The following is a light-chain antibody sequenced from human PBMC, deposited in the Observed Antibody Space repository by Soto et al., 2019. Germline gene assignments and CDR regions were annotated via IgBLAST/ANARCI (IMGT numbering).Light chain of an antibody. CDR3: QSYDTSLGDWV. CDR1: DSNIGAGYD. Sequence: QSVLTQPHSASGAPGQTVTICCSGSDSNIGAGYDLHWYQQLPGTAPKLLIHSNYLRASGVPDRFSASKSVTSASLAIIGLQADDEADYYCQSYDTSLGDWVFGGGTKLTVL. CDR2: SNY. J-gene: IGLJ3*02. V-gene: IGLV1-40*01.